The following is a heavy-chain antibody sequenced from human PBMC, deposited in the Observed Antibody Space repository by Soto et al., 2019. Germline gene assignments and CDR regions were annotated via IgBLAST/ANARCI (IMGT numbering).Heavy chain of an antibody. V-gene: IGHV4-39*01. CDR1: SDSIDTSSYC. D-gene: IGHD6-6*01. Sequence: QLQLQESGPGLVKPSETLSLTCTVSSDSIDTSSYCWGWIRQPPGKGLEWIGSVCYRGTTYYNPSLKSRLTISVDTSKRQFSLKLSSVTAADTAVFYCARQGEHSSSYFFDSWGQGTLVTVSS. CDR2: VCYRGTT. CDR3: ARQGEHSSSYFFDS. J-gene: IGHJ4*02.